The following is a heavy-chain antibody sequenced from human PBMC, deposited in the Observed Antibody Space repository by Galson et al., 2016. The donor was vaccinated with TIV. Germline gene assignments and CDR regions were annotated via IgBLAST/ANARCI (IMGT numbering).Heavy chain of an antibody. V-gene: IGHV5-51*01. J-gene: IGHJ6*03. CDR2: IYPGDSHT. CDR1: GYSFSDYW. Sequence: QSGAEVTKPGESLRISCQASGYSFSDYWIAWVRQMPGKGLEWMGIIYPGDSHTRYSPSFQGRVTMSADKSITTAYLQWASRKASDTAMYFCARHPRTSMVPLDVYYYMDVWGKGTTVTVSS. CDR3: ARHPRTSMVPLDVYYYMDV. D-gene: IGHD3-10*01.